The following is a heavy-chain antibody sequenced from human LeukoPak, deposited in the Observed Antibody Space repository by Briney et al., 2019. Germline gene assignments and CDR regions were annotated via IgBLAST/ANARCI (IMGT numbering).Heavy chain of an antibody. CDR3: AREVTGYPY. Sequence: GGSLRLSCAASGFAISDYKMNWVRQGPGKGLEWISYISSTSDTIFYADSVKGRLTISRDNAKNSMFLQMNSLRDEDTALYYCAREVTGYPYCGQGTLVTVSS. CDR1: GFAISDYK. V-gene: IGHV3-48*02. D-gene: IGHD5-12*01. J-gene: IGHJ4*02. CDR2: ISSTSDTI.